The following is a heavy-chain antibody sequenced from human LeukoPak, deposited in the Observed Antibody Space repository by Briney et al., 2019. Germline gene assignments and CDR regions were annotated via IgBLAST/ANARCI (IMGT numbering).Heavy chain of an antibody. D-gene: IGHD5-24*01. J-gene: IGHJ4*02. CDR3: ARTRNRWLQLRAYYFDY. CDR2: IYYSGDI. Sequence: SETLSLTCTVSGGSISSNDYYWGWIRQPPGRGLEWIGSIYYSGDIYYNLSLKSRVTISVDTSKSQFSLKLNSVTAADTAVYYCARTRNRWLQLRAYYFDYWGQGTLVTVSS. V-gene: IGHV4-39*07. CDR1: GGSISSNDYY.